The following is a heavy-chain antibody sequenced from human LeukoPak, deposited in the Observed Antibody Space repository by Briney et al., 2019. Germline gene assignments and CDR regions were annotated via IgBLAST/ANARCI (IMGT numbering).Heavy chain of an antibody. Sequence: SETLSLTCSVSGGSIRSSDDYWGFVRQTPGKGLEWMGSIYYTGSSHYNPSLKSRATISVDTSKNQFSLKLTSVTAADTAVYYCARSEAYYYGSGSYYLFDYWGQGTLVTVSS. CDR2: IYYTGSS. CDR1: GGSIRSSDDY. J-gene: IGHJ4*02. D-gene: IGHD3-10*01. CDR3: ARSEAYYYGSGSYYLFDY. V-gene: IGHV4-39*01.